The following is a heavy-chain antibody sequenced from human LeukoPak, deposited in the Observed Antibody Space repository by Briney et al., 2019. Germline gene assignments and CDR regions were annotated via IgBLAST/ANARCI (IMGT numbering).Heavy chain of an antibody. CDR2: INSDGFTT. V-gene: IGHV3-74*01. CDR1: GLTFHDYA. Sequence: GGSLRLSCVASGLTFHDYAMHWVRQAPGKGLVWVSRINSDGFTTNYADSVKGRFTISRDKEKNTLYLKMNSLRAEDTAVYYCTSGISVASTRGYFDFWGQGTLVTVSS. CDR3: TSGISVASTRGYFDF. J-gene: IGHJ4*02. D-gene: IGHD6-19*01.